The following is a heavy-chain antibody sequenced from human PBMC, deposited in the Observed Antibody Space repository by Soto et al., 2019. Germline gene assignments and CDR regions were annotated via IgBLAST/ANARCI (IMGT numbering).Heavy chain of an antibody. Sequence: GGSLRLSCAASGFTFSSYGMHWVRQAPGKGLEWVAVISYDGSNKYYADSVKGRFTISRDNSKNTLYLQMNSLRAEDTAVYYCAKDQPQIAGLDYWGQGTLVTVSS. CDR1: GFTFSSYG. CDR3: AKDQPQIAGLDY. CDR2: ISYDGSNK. D-gene: IGHD6-13*01. J-gene: IGHJ4*02. V-gene: IGHV3-30*18.